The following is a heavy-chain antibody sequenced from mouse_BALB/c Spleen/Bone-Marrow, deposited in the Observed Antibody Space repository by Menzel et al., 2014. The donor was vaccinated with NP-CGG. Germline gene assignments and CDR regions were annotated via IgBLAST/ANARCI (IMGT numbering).Heavy chain of an antibody. Sequence: EVQGVESGGGLVEPGGSLKLSCAASGFTFSTYAMSWVRQTPEKRLEWVATISRGGSYIYYPDSVKGRFTISRDNAKNTLYLQMSSLGSEDTAIYYCARRYGNYGNFDVWGAGTTVTVSS. CDR2: ISRGGSYI. CDR1: GFTFSTYA. CDR3: ARRYGNYGNFDV. J-gene: IGHJ1*01. V-gene: IGHV5-9-3*01. D-gene: IGHD2-1*01.